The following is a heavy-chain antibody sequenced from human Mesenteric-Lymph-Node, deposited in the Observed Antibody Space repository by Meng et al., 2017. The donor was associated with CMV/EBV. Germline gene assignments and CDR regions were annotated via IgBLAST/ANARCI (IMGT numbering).Heavy chain of an antibody. J-gene: IGHJ6*02. CDR2: ISSGSGTK. V-gene: IGHV3-48*04. Sequence: GGSLRLSCAASGFTFNTYAMNWVRQAPGKGLEWVSFISSGSGTKYYADSVKGRFTISRDNAKNSLYLQMNSLTAEDTAVYYCARDCGRGYGLDVWGQGTTVTVSS. CDR3: ARDCGRGYGLDV. D-gene: IGHD2-21*01. CDR1: GFTFNTYA.